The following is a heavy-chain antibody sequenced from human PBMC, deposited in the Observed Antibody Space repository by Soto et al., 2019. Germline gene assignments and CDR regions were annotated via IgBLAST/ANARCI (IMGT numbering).Heavy chain of an antibody. CDR3: ARVPYSGSYGLRNWFDP. Sequence: QVQLQESGPGLVKPSQTLSLTCTVSGGSISSGDYYWSWIRQPPGKGLEWIGYIYYSGSTYYNPSLKGRLTITVDTSKNQFALKISSVTAADAAVDYCARVPYSGSYGLRNWFDPWGQGTLVTVSS. D-gene: IGHD1-26*01. V-gene: IGHV4-30-4*01. CDR2: IYYSGST. CDR1: GGSISSGDYY. J-gene: IGHJ5*02.